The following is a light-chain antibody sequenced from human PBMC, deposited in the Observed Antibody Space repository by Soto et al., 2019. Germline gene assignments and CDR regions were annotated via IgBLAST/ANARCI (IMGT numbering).Light chain of an antibody. CDR2: LGS. Sequence: DIVMTQSPLSLPVTPGEPASISCRSSQSLLHSNGYKYLDWYLQKPGQSPQLLIYLGSNRASGVTDRFSGSGSGTDFTLRISRVEAEDVGVYYCMQALQTPYTFGQGTKLEIK. CDR3: MQALQTPYT. V-gene: IGKV2-28*01. CDR1: QSLLHSNGYKY. J-gene: IGKJ2*01.